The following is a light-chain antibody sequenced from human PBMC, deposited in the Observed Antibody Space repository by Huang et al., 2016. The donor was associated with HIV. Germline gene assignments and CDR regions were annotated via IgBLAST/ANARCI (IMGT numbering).Light chain of an antibody. CDR1: QNITKS. CDR3: QQSFSVPRT. V-gene: IGKV1-39*01. CDR2: TVP. Sequence: DIQMTQSPPSLSASVGDRVTFTCRADQNITKSLNWYQQKPGKAPKLLLYTVPTLESGVPARFSGSGSGSRFTLNIGNLQPEDFATYYCQQSFSVPRTFG. J-gene: IGKJ1*01.